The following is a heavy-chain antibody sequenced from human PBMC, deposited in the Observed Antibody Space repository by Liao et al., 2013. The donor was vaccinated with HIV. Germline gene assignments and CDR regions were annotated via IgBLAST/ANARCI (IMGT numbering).Heavy chain of an antibody. CDR2: IYTSGST. D-gene: IGHD5-12*01. J-gene: IGHJ4*02. V-gene: IGHV4-61*02. CDR1: GGSINSGTYY. Sequence: QLQLQESGPGLVKPSQTLSLTCTVSGGSINSGTYYWNWIRQPAGKGLEWIGRIYTSGSTNYNPSLKSRVTMSVDTSKNQFSLKLSSVTAADTAVYYCARIYSGHNYWGPGTLVTVSS. CDR3: ARIYSGHNY.